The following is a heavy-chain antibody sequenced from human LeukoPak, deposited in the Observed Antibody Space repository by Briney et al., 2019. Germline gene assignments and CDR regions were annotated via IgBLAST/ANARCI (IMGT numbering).Heavy chain of an antibody. V-gene: IGHV1-69*13. Sequence: GASVKVSCKASGGTFSSYAISWVRQAPGQGLEWMGGIIPIFGTANYAQKFQGRVTITADESTSTVYMELSSLRSEDTAVYYCARDFPGFRGDDAFDIWGQGTMVTVSS. J-gene: IGHJ3*02. CDR3: ARDFPGFRGDDAFDI. CDR1: GGTFSSYA. D-gene: IGHD3-10*01. CDR2: IIPIFGTA.